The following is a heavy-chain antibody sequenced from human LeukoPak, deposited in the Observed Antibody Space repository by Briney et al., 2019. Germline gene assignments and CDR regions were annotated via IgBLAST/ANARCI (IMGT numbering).Heavy chain of an antibody. CDR2: INHSGST. Sequence: SETLSLTCTVSGGSISSYYWSWIRQPPGKGLEWIGEINHSGSTNYNPSLKSRVTISVDTSKNQFSLKLSSVTAADTAVYYCARDKPGYCSSTSCYLRYYYYYMDVWGKGTTVTVSS. CDR1: GGSISSYY. J-gene: IGHJ6*03. CDR3: ARDKPGYCSSTSCYLRYYYYYMDV. D-gene: IGHD2-2*01. V-gene: IGHV4-34*01.